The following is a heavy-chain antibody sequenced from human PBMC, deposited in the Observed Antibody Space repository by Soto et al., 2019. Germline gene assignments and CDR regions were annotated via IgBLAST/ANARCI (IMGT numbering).Heavy chain of an antibody. V-gene: IGHV1-3*01. CDR3: ARSNVEYQLIYGWFDP. CDR1: GYIFTSYA. D-gene: IGHD2-2*02. CDR2: INAGNGNT. J-gene: IGHJ5*02. Sequence: GASVKVSCKASGYIFTSYAMHWGRQAPGQRLEWMGWINAGNGNTKYSQKFQGRVTITRDTSASTAYLELSSLRSEDTAVYYCARSNVEYQLIYGWFDPWGQGTLVTVSS.